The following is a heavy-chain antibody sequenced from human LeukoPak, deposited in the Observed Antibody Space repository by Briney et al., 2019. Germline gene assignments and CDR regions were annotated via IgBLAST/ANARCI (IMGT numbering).Heavy chain of an antibody. CDR2: ISYDGPNK. V-gene: IGHV3-30*04. J-gene: IGHJ3*02. D-gene: IGHD6-19*01. Sequence: GGSLRLSCAASGFSFSSYAMHWVRRAPGKGLEWVAVISYDGPNKNYADSVKGRFTISRDNSKNTLYLQMNSLRAEDTAIYYCAGAGGHAFDIWGQGTMVTVSS. CDR1: GFSFSSYA. CDR3: AGAGGHAFDI.